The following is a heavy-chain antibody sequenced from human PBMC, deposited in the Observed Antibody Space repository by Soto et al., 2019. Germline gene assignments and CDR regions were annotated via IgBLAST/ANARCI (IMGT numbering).Heavy chain of an antibody. J-gene: IGHJ2*01. Sequence: GGSLRLSCAASGFIFSNFAMSWVRQAPGKGLEWVSAINGVGGRTFYSDSVRGRFTISRDNSKNRLYLQMNSLRAEDTAEYFCAKDFFVIVSTSWYFDLWGRGTLVTVSS. CDR1: GFIFSNFA. CDR2: INGVGGRT. D-gene: IGHD5-12*01. CDR3: AKDFFVIVSTSWYFDL. V-gene: IGHV3-23*01.